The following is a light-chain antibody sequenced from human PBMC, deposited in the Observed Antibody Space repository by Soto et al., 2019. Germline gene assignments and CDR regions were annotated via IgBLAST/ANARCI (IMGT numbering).Light chain of an antibody. CDR3: QQYDRPPYS. CDR2: GAS. CDR1: QSVSRNN. V-gene: IGKV3-20*01. Sequence: EIVVTQSPGTLSLSPGERGTLSCRASQSVSRNNLAWYQQRPGQPPRLFIYGASSRAPGIPDRFSGSGSGTDFTLTISRLEPEDSALYFCQQYDRPPYSFGQGTKLEIK. J-gene: IGKJ2*01.